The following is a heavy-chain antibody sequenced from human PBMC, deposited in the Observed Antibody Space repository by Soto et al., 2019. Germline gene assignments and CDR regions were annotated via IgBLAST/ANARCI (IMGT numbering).Heavy chain of an antibody. CDR1: GFTFSDYW. J-gene: IGHJ4*02. CDR2: IKSDGSST. D-gene: IGHD3-10*01. Sequence: EVQLVESGGGLVQPGGSLRLSCAASGFTFSDYWMHWVRQAPGKGLVWVSRIKSDGSSTSYADSVKGRFTISRDNAKNTLYLQMNSLRAEDTAVYYCARSWRGELVSWGQGTLVTVSS. V-gene: IGHV3-74*01. CDR3: ARSWRGELVS.